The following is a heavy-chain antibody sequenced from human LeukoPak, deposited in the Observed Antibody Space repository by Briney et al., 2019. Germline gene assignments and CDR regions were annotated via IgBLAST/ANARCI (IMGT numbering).Heavy chain of an antibody. J-gene: IGHJ6*02. CDR2: IKSKTDGGTT. CDR3: TTTIFGVVYPYGQVDV. V-gene: IGHV3-15*01. D-gene: IGHD3-3*01. CDR1: GFTFSNAW. Sequence: GGSLRLSCAASGFTFSNAWMSWVRQAPGKGLEWVGRIKSKTDGGTTDYAAPVKGRFTISRDDSKNTLYLQMNSLKTEDTAVYYCTTTIFGVVYPYGQVDVWGQGTTVTVSS.